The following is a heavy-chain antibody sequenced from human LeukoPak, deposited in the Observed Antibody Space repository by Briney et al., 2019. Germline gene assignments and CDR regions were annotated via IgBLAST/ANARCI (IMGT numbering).Heavy chain of an antibody. Sequence: PSETLSLTCTVSGGSVISGSSYWNWIRQPPGKGLEWIGYVYYSGSTNYNPSLKSRVTISVDTSKNQFSLKLSSVTAADTAVYYCARARSGYDLFVDYWGQGTLVTVSS. CDR1: GGSVISGSSY. CDR3: ARARSGYDLFVDY. CDR2: VYYSGST. V-gene: IGHV4-61*01. J-gene: IGHJ4*02. D-gene: IGHD5-12*01.